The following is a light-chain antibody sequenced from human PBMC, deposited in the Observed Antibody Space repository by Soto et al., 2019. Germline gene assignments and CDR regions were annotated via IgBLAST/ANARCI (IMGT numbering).Light chain of an antibody. J-gene: IGLJ3*02. CDR2: DVS. V-gene: IGLV2-14*01. CDR3: SSYTSSSISGV. CDR1: SSDVGGYNY. Sequence: QSVLTQPASVSGSPGQSITISCTGTSSDVGGYNYVSWYQQHPGKAPKLMIYDVSNRPSGVSNRFSGSKSGNTASLTISGLQAEDEADYYCSSYTSSSISGVFGGGTKVTVL.